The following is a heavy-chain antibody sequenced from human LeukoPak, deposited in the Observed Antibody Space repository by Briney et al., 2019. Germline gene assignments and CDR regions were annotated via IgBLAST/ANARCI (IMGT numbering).Heavy chain of an antibody. Sequence: ASVKVSCKASGYNFATYGISWVRQAPGQGLEWMGWIAPYNDNANSAQKFQGRLSMTADTSTSTASMELRSLRSDDTAVYYCARDPRHKYGNFDNWGQGTLVTVSS. D-gene: IGHD2/OR15-2a*01. J-gene: IGHJ4*02. CDR2: IAPYNDNA. CDR3: ARDPRHKYGNFDN. V-gene: IGHV1-18*01. CDR1: GYNFATYG.